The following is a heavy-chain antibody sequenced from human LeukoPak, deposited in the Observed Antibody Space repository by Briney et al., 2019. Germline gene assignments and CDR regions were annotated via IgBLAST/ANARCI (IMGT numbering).Heavy chain of an antibody. CDR2: ISNDGSKK. D-gene: IGHD2-15*01. CDR3: ARDRSPGCSRYVGY. J-gene: IGHJ4*02. V-gene: IGHV3-30*03. CDR1: GFTFSSYG. Sequence: GGSLRLSCAASGFTFSSYGLHWVRQAPGKGLEWVAAISNDGSKKYYADSVKGRFTISRDNSKNTLYLQMNSLRAEDTAVYYCARDRSPGCSRYVGYWGQGTLVTVSS.